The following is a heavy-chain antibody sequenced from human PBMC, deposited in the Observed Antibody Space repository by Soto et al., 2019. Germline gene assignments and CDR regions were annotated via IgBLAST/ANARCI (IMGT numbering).Heavy chain of an antibody. J-gene: IGHJ3*02. CDR3: ARDLGIGSGAFDI. D-gene: IGHD2-2*03. Sequence: QVQLQESGPGLVKPSETLSLTCKVSGDSISDYYWGWIRQSPGHGLEWIGYIYISGSTDNNPSLPSRATISIDPSNNQFSLTLKSVTAADTAVYYCARDLGIGSGAFDIWGPGTVVTVSS. CDR1: GDSISDYY. V-gene: IGHV4-59*01. CDR2: IYISGST.